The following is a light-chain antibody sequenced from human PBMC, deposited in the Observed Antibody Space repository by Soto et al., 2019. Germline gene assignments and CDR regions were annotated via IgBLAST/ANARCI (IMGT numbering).Light chain of an antibody. CDR2: DDN. CDR1: SGSIASNY. Sequence: NFMLTQPHSVSESPGKTVTISCTRSSGSIASNYVQWYQQRPGSAPTSVIYDDNRRPSGVHDRFSGSIDSSSNSASLTISGLKTEDEADDYDHSYDSDNVIFGGGTKLTVL. CDR3: HSYDSDNVI. V-gene: IGLV6-57*04. J-gene: IGLJ2*01.